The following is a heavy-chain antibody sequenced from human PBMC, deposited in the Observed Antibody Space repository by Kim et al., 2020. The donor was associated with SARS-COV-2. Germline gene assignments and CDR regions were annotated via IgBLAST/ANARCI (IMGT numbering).Heavy chain of an antibody. J-gene: IGHJ5*02. V-gene: IGHV1-8*01. CDR1: GYTFTGFY. CDR2: MNPNSGDT. D-gene: IGHD1-1*01. CDR3: TRRRTCHNDNWFDP. Sequence: ASVKVSCKASGYTFTGFYINWVRQAPGQGLEWLGGMNPNSGDTVYAEKFRGRVTMTREISTSTAYMELSSLTSEDTAVYYCTRRRTCHNDNWFDPWGQGTLVTVSS.